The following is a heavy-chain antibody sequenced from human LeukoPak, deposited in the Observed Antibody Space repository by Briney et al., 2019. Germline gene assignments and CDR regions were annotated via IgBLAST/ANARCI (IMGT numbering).Heavy chain of an antibody. Sequence: SETLSLTCTVSGGSISSSSYYWGWIRQPPGKGLEWIGSIYYSGSTYYNPSLKSRVTISVDTSKNQFSLKLSSVTAADPAVYYCVRQDYAGYFDYWGQGTLVTVSS. CDR2: IYYSGST. J-gene: IGHJ4*02. CDR3: VRQDYAGYFDY. V-gene: IGHV4-39*01. CDR1: GGSISSSSYY. D-gene: IGHD4/OR15-4a*01.